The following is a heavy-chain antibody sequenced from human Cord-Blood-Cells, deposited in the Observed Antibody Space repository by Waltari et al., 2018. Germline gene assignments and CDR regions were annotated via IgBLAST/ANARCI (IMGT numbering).Heavy chain of an antibody. D-gene: IGHD3-9*01. CDR2: ISGSGGST. V-gene: IGHV3-23*04. CDR1: GFTFSSYA. Sequence: EVQLVESGGGLVQPGGSLRLSCAASGFTFSSYAMSWVRQAPGKGLEWVSAISGSGGSTYYADSVKGRFTNSRDNSKNTLYLQMNSLRAEDTAVYYCAKDPDYDILTGYYWFDPWGQGTLVTVSS. CDR3: AKDPDYDILTGYYWFDP. J-gene: IGHJ5*02.